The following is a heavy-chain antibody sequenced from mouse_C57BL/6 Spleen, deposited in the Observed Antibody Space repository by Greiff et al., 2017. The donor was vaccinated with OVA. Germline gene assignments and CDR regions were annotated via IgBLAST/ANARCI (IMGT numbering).Heavy chain of an antibody. J-gene: IGHJ1*03. D-gene: IGHD2-12*01. V-gene: IGHV1-59*01. CDR3: ARSLRSWYFDV. CDR2: IDPSDSYT. Sequence: QVQLKQPGAELVRPGTSVKLSCKASGYTFTSYWMHWVKQRPGQGLEWIGVIDPSDSYTNYNQKFKGKATLTVDTSSSTAYMQLSSLTSEDSAVYYCARSLRSWYFDVWGTGTTVTVSS. CDR1: GYTFTSYW.